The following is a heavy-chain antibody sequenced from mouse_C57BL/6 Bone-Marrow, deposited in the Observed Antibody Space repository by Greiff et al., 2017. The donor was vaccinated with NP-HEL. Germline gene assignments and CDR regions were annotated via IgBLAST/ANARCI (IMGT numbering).Heavy chain of an antibody. CDR2: ISSGGSYT. J-gene: IGHJ3*01. CDR3: ARLSAWSWFAY. CDR1: GFTFSSYG. D-gene: IGHD6-1*01. V-gene: IGHV5-6*01. Sequence: EVMLVESGGDLVKPGGSLKLSCAASGFTFSSYGMSWVRQTPDKRLEWVATISSGGSYTYYPDSVKGRFTISRDNAKNTLYLQMSSLKSEDTAMYYCARLSAWSWFAYWGQGTLVTVSA.